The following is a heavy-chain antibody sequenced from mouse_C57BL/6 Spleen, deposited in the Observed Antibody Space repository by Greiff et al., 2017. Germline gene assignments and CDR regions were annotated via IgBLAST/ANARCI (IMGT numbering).Heavy chain of an antibody. Sequence: VQLQQSGPELVKPGASVKIPCKASGYTFTGYYMDWVKQSPGKSLEWIGAINPYNGGTIYNHKFKGKATLTVDTSSSTAYMKLSSLTSEDTAVYYCARNGDYGRDMDYWGQGTSVTVSS. D-gene: IGHD2-1*01. CDR3: ARNGDYGRDMDY. V-gene: IGHV1-18*01. CDR2: INPYNGGT. J-gene: IGHJ4*01. CDR1: GYTFTGYY.